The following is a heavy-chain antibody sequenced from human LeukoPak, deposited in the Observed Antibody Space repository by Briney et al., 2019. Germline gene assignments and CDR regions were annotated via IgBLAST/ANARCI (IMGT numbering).Heavy chain of an antibody. CDR3: ARSVIIVPNTSYYYYYMDV. V-gene: IGHV1-3*01. D-gene: IGHD2/OR15-2a*01. Sequence: ASVKVSCKASGYTFTSHALHWVRQAPGEGLEWMAWINGATGNTEYSQKFQARVTITRDTSASTAYMELSSLRSEDTAVYYCARSVIIVPNTSYYYYYMDVWGQGTTVTVSS. CDR2: INGATGNT. CDR1: GYTFTSHA. J-gene: IGHJ6*02.